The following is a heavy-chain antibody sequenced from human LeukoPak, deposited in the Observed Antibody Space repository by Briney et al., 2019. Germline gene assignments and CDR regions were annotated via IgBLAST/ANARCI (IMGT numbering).Heavy chain of an antibody. Sequence: PGGSLRLSCAASGFTFDDYGMSWVRQAPGKGLEWVSGINWNGGSTGYADSVKGRFTISRDNAKNSLYLQMNSLRAEDTALYYFARHPWGYYYMDVWGKGTTGTVSS. CDR1: GFTFDDYG. D-gene: IGHD7-27*01. V-gene: IGHV3-20*04. J-gene: IGHJ6*03. CDR2: INWNGGST. CDR3: ARHPWGYYYMDV.